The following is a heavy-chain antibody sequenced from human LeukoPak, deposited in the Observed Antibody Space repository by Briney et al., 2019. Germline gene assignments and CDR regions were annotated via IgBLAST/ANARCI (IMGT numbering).Heavy chain of an antibody. CDR3: ARVGVGVDFWSGYNYYFDY. CDR1: GFTFSTFD. Sequence: GGSLRLSCAASGFTFSTFDMNWVRQAPGKGLEWVSYISSGSSTIYYADSVKGRFTISRDNAKNSLYLQMNSLRAEDTAVYYCARVGVGVDFWSGYNYYFDYWGQGTLVTVSS. V-gene: IGHV3-48*01. J-gene: IGHJ4*02. D-gene: IGHD3-3*01. CDR2: ISSGSSTI.